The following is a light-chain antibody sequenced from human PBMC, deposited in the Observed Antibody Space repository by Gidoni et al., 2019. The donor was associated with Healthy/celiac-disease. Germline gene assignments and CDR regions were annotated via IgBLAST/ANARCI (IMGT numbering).Light chain of an antibody. CDR2: GAS. CDR1: QSVSSSY. J-gene: IGKJ5*01. V-gene: IGKV3-20*01. Sequence: EIVLPQSPGTLSLSPGERATLSCRASQSVSSSYLAWYQQKPGQAPRLLIYGASSRATGIPDRFSGSGSGTDFTLTISRLEPEDFAVYYCQQYGSSLITFGQXTRLEIK. CDR3: QQYGSSLIT.